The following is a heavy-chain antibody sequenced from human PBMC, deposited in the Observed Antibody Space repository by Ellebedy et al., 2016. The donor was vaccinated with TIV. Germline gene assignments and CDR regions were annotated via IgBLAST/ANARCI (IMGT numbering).Heavy chain of an antibody. CDR3: ARDRIMYGMDV. J-gene: IGHJ6*02. V-gene: IGHV3-7*03. Sequence: GESLKISCAASGFTFSSYWMDWVRQAPGKGLEWVANIKKDGSEKYYVDSGKARFTISRDNAKNSLYLQMNSLRAEDTAVYYCARDRIMYGMDVWGQGTTVTVSS. CDR2: IKKDGSEK. D-gene: IGHD2-15*01. CDR1: GFTFSSYW.